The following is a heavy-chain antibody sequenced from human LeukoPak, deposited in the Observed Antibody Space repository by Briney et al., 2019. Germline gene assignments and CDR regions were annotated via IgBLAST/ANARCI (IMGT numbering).Heavy chain of an antibody. CDR2: ISSSGSTI. V-gene: IGHV3-11*01. CDR3: ARDEYSYHFDY. CDR1: GFTFSDYY. D-gene: IGHD5-18*01. Sequence: GGSLRLSCAASGFTFSDYYMSWIRQAPGKGLEWVSYISSSGSTIYYADSVKGRLTISRDNAKNSLYLQMNSLRAEDTAVYYCARDEYSYHFDYWGQGTLVTVSS. J-gene: IGHJ4*02.